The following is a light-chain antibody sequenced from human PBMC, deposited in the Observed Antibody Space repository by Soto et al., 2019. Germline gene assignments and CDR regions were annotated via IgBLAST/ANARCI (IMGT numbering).Light chain of an antibody. CDR2: GAS. Sequence: EIVLTHSPGTLSLSPGERATLSCRASQSVSSSYLAWYQQKPGQAPRLLIYGASTRATGIPARFSGSGSGTEFTLTISSLQSDDFAVYYCQHYNNWPWTVGQGTKVEIK. CDR3: QHYNNWPWT. CDR1: QSVSSSY. V-gene: IGKV3-15*01. J-gene: IGKJ1*01.